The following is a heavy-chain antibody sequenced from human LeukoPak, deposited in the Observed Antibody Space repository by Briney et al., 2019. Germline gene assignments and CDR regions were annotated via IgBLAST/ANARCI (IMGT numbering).Heavy chain of an antibody. J-gene: IGHJ4*02. V-gene: IGHV3-23*01. CDR1: GFTFSSYA. CDR3: AKLASITMVRGVTVPHFDY. CDR2: ISGSGGST. Sequence: GGSLGLSCAASGFTFSSYAMSWVRQAPGKGLEWVSAISGSGGSTYYADSVKGRFTISRDNSKNTLYLQMNSLRAEDTAVYYCAKLASITMVRGVTVPHFDYWGQGTLVTVSS. D-gene: IGHD3-10*01.